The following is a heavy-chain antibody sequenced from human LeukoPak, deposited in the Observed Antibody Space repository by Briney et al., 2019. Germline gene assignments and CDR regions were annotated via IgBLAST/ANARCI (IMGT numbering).Heavy chain of an antibody. J-gene: IGHJ5*02. D-gene: IGHD2-21*02. Sequence: PSETLSLTCAVYGGSFSGYYWSWIRQPPGKGLEWIGEINHSGSTNYNPSLKSRVTISVDTSKNQFSLKLSSVTAADTAVYYCARVVTAQDWFDPWGQGTLVTVSS. CDR1: GGSFSGYY. V-gene: IGHV4-34*01. CDR3: ARVVTAQDWFDP. CDR2: INHSGST.